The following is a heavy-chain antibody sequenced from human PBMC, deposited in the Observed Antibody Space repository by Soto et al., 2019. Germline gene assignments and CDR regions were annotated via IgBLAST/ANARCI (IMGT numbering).Heavy chain of an antibody. J-gene: IGHJ4*02. CDR3: AAGGTRWLRSPFDY. CDR2: FDPEDGET. V-gene: IGHV1-24*01. D-gene: IGHD1-1*01. CDR1: GHTLTELS. Sequence: QVQLVQSGAEVKKPGASVKVSCKVSGHTLTELSMHWVRLAPGKGREWMGGFDPEDGETISAQKFQGRVTMTEDTSTDSTYLELSSLRSEDTAVYYCAAGGTRWLRSPFDYWGQGTLVTISS.